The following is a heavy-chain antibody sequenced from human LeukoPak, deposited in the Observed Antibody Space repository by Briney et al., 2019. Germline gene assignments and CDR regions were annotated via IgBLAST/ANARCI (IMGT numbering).Heavy chain of an antibody. CDR2: INPSGGST. CDR3: ARGDSSSWYYFDY. Sequence: ASVKVSCKASGGTFISYAISWVRQAPGQGLEWMGIINPSGGSTSYAQKFQGRVTMTRDTSTSTVYMELSSLRSEDTAVYYCARGDSSSWYYFDYWGQGTLVTVSS. J-gene: IGHJ4*02. D-gene: IGHD6-13*01. V-gene: IGHV1-46*01. CDR1: GGTFISYA.